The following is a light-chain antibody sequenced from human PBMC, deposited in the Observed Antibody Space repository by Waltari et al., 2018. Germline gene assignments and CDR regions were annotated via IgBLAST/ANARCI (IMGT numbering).Light chain of an antibody. CDR1: KLGDKY. Sequence: SYELTQPPSVSVSPGQTASITCSGAKLGDKYASWYPQKPGQSPLLVIYQNDKRPSGIPERFSGSKSGNTATLTISGTQAMDEADYYCQAWDTGTADVVFGGGTKLAIL. CDR2: QND. V-gene: IGLV3-1*01. CDR3: QAWDTGTADVV. J-gene: IGLJ2*01.